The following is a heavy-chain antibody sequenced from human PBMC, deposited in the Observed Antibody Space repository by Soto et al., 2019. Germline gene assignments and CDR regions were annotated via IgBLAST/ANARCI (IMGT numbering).Heavy chain of an antibody. J-gene: IGHJ4*02. CDR1: GYTFTRYD. CDR2: MNPNSGNT. Sequence: GASVKVSCKASGYTFTRYDIKWVRQATGQGLEWMGWMNPNSGNTGYAQKFQGRVTMTRNTSISTAYMELSSLRSEDTAVYYCARVGRVYGDYDYWGQGTLVTVSS. V-gene: IGHV1-8*01. D-gene: IGHD4-17*01. CDR3: ARVGRVYGDYDY.